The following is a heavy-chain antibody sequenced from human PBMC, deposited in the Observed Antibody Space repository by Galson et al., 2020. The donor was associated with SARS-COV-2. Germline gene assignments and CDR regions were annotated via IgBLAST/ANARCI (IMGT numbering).Heavy chain of an antibody. Sequence: TGGSLRLSCAASGFNFSIYGMHWVRQAPGKGLEWVALTSYDGSNKYYADSVKGRFTISRDNSRNTLYLQMNSLRVEDTALYYCAKFGGSHSGSPNRRGMDAWGQGTTVTGSS. CDR1: GFNFSIYG. CDR2: TSYDGSNK. V-gene: IGHV3-30*18. J-gene: IGHJ6*02. D-gene: IGHD1-26*01. CDR3: AKFGGSHSGSPNRRGMDA.